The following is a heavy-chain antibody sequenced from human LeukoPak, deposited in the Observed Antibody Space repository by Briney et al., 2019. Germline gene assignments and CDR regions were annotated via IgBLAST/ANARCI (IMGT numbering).Heavy chain of an antibody. CDR1: GGSISSSSYY. CDR2: INHSGST. Sequence: SETLSLTCTVSGGSISSSSYYWSWIRQPPGKGLEWIGEINHSGSTNYNPSLKSRVTISVDTSKNQFSLKLSSVTAADTAVYYCARFLVGGGSCYDYWGQGTLVTVSS. D-gene: IGHD2-15*01. V-gene: IGHV4-39*07. CDR3: ARFLVGGGSCYDY. J-gene: IGHJ4*02.